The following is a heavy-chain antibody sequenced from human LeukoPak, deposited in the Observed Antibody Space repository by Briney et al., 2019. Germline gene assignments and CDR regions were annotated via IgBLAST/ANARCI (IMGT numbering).Heavy chain of an antibody. D-gene: IGHD3-10*01. V-gene: IGHV3-23*01. Sequence: GGPLRLSCGASGLTVSSYGMSWVRQAPGKGLEWVSTITGSAVNTYYADSVKGRFTISRDDSKNTVYLQMNSLRAEDTAVYSCAKYTSGTSYRGLDQWGQGTLVTVSS. CDR3: AKYTSGTSYRGLDQ. CDR1: GLTVSSYG. CDR2: ITGSAVNT. J-gene: IGHJ4*02.